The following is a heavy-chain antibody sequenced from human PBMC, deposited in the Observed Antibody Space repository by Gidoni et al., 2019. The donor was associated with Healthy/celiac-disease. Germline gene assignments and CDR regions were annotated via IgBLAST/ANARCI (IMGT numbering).Heavy chain of an antibody. V-gene: IGHV3-48*03. CDR1: GFTFSRYE. D-gene: IGHD4-17*01. J-gene: IGHJ4*02. Sequence: EVPLVESGGGLVQPGGALRLSCAASGFTFSRYEMKWVRQAPWKGLEWVSYISRSGSTIYYADSVKGRFTISRDNAKNSMYLQMNSLRAEDTAVYYCAREDGYGDYSPDRFDYWGQGTLVTVSS. CDR2: ISRSGSTI. CDR3: AREDGYGDYSPDRFDY.